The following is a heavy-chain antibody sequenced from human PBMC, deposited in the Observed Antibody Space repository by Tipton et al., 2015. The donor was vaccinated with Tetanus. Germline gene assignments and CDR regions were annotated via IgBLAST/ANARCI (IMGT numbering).Heavy chain of an antibody. J-gene: IGHJ3*01. CDR3: AREGQWLGSDAFDV. CDR2: INGSGDFT. D-gene: IGHD6-19*01. Sequence: SLRLSCAGSGYSFSDYYMSWIRQAPGKGLEWVAYINGSGDFTSYADSVQGRFTISRDNAKNSLFLQMGGLRGDDTAVYYCAREGQWLGSDAFDVWGRGTMVTVSS. CDR1: GYSFSDYY. V-gene: IGHV3-11*06.